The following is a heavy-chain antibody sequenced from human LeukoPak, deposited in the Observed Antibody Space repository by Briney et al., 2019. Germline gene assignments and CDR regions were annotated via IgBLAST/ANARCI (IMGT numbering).Heavy chain of an antibody. Sequence: ASVKVSCKASGGTFSSYAISWVRQAPGQGLEWMGRIIPILGIANYAQKFQGRVTITADKSTSTAYMELSSLRSEDTAVYYCARIYYYDSSGHPAAFDIWGQGTMVTVPS. D-gene: IGHD3-22*01. CDR3: ARIYYYDSSGHPAAFDI. V-gene: IGHV1-69*04. CDR1: GGTFSSYA. CDR2: IIPILGIA. J-gene: IGHJ3*02.